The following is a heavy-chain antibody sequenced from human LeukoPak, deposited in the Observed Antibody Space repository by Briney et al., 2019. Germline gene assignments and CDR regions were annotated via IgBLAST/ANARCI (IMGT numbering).Heavy chain of an antibody. CDR1: GYTFTSYG. CDR2: ISAYNGNT. Sequence: ASVKVSCKASGYTFTSYGISWVRQAPGQGLEWMGWISAYNGNTNYAQKLQGRVTMTTDTSTSTAYMELRSLRSDDTAVYYCARELRGQRLVRRNGGYYYYGMDVWGQGTTVTVSS. J-gene: IGHJ6*02. V-gene: IGHV1-18*01. CDR3: ARELRGQRLVRRNGGYYYYGMDV. D-gene: IGHD6-25*01.